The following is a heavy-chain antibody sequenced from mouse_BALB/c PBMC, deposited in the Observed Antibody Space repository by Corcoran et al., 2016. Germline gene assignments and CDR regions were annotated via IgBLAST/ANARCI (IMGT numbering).Heavy chain of an antibody. CDR1: GYTFTDYY. CDR2: INPKNGGT. V-gene: IGHV1-26*01. CDR3: ARDWDWYCDV. J-gene: IGHJ1*01. Sequence: EVQLQQSGPELVKPGASVKISCKASGYTFTDYYIKWVKQSHGKGLEWIGEINPKNGGTSYNKKFKGKATLTVDTSSSTAYMQLNSLTSEDSAVYYCARDWDWYCDVWGAGTTVTVSS. D-gene: IGHD4-1*01.